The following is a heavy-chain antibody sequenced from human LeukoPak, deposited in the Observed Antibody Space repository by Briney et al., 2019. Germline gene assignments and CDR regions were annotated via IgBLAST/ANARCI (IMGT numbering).Heavy chain of an antibody. CDR3: AKHMRSTNTYSFFGLDV. D-gene: IGHD1-26*01. V-gene: IGHV3-9*01. Sequence: GGSLRLSCAATGFTFKDYGMHWVRQPPGKGLEWVSSINWNGGGTDYADSVKGRFAISRDNAKNSLYLQLSSLRPEYTASYYCAKHMRSTNTYSFFGLDVWGQGTTVTVSS. CDR1: GFTFKDYG. CDR2: INWNGGGT. J-gene: IGHJ6*02.